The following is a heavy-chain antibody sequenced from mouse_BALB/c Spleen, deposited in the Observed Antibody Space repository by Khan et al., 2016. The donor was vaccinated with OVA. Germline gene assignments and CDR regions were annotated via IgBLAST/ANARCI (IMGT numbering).Heavy chain of an antibody. CDR3: ARPPITTVVATSYWFFDV. D-gene: IGHD1-1*01. J-gene: IGHJ1*01. CDR2: ISSGGNYT. Sequence: DVQLVESGGGLVQPGGSLKLSCAASGFTFSSYAMSWVRQTPEKRLEWVATISSGGNYTYYPDSVKGRLTISRDNAKSTLYLQMSSLRSEDTAMFYCARPPITTVVATSYWFFDVWGAGTTVTVSS. V-gene: IGHV5-9-3*01. CDR1: GFTFSSYA.